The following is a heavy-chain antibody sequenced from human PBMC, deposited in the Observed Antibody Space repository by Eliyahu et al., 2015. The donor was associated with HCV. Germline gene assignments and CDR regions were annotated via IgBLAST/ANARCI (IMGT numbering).Heavy chain of an antibody. CDR3: AKGGDMDV. CDR1: GFSFTAFG. D-gene: IGHD1-26*01. J-gene: IGHJ6*02. CDR2: ITPDGSNK. V-gene: IGHV3-30*18. Sequence: QVQLVESGGGVVQPGRSLTLSCAASGFSFTAFGMHWVRQAPGKGPEWVALITPDGSNKYYADSVKGRFIVSRDNSKNTLYLEMNSLRAEDTATYSCAKGGDMDVWGQGTTVTVSS.